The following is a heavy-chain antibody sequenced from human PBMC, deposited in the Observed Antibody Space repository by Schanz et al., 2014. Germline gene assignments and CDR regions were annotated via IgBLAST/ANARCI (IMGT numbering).Heavy chain of an antibody. Sequence: EVQLVESGGGLVQPGGPLRLSCAPSESPYSAFTMNWFRQAPGKGLEWVAYISSSSSTIHYADSVKGRFTISRDNAKNSLYLQMDSLRAEDTAGYSCARDLPRTFLFDYWGQGTLVTVSS. CDR2: ISSSSSTI. J-gene: IGHJ4*02. CDR3: ARDLPRTFLFDY. CDR1: ESPYSAFT. V-gene: IGHV3-48*01.